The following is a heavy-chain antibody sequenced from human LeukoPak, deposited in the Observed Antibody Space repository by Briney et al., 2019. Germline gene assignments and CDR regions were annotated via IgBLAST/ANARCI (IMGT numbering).Heavy chain of an antibody. D-gene: IGHD5-24*01. CDR3: ARDRDGYNFDY. CDR1: GGSISSYY. CDR2: IYYSGST. V-gene: IGHV4-59*01. J-gene: IGHJ4*02. Sequence: ETLSLTCTVSGGSISSYYWSWIWQPPGKGLEWIGYIYYSGSTNYNPSLKSRVTISVDTSKNQFSLKLSSVTAADTAVYYCARDRDGYNFDYWGQGTLVTVSS.